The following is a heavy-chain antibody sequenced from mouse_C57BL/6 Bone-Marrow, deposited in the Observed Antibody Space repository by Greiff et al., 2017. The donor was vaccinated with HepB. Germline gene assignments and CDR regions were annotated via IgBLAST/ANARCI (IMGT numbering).Heavy chain of an antibody. Sequence: EVQLVESGGGLVKPGGSLKLSCAASGFTFSSYAMSWVRQTPEKRLEWVATISDGGSYTYYPDNVKGRFTISRDNSKNNLYLQMSHLKSADTAIDYCARDWKDYAMDYWGQGTSVTVSS. CDR3: ARDWKDYAMDY. V-gene: IGHV5-4*01. CDR1: GFTFSSYA. CDR2: ISDGGSYT. J-gene: IGHJ4*01.